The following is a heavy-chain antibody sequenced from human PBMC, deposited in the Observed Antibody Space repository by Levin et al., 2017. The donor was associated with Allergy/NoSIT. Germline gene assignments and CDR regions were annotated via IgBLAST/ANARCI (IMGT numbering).Heavy chain of an antibody. CDR3: AKPYTDTAMAYWYFDL. CDR2: ISGSGGST. D-gene: IGHD5-18*01. Sequence: GESLKISCAASGFTFSSYAMSWVRQAPGKGLEWVSAISGSGGSTYYADSVKGRFTISRDNSKNTLYLQMNSLRAEDTAVYYCAKPYTDTAMAYWYFDLWGRGTLVTVSS. V-gene: IGHV3-23*01. CDR1: GFTFSSYA. J-gene: IGHJ2*01.